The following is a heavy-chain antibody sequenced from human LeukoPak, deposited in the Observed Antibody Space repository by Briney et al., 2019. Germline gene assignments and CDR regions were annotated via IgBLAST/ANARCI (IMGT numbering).Heavy chain of an antibody. Sequence: PGGSLRLSCAASGFTFSSYEMNWVGQAPGKGLEWVSYISSSGSTIYYADSVKGRFTIYRDNAKNSLYLQMNSLRAEDTAVYYCAELGITMIGGVWGKGTTVTISS. D-gene: IGHD3-10*02. J-gene: IGHJ6*04. CDR2: ISSSGSTI. CDR1: GFTFSSYE. V-gene: IGHV3-48*03. CDR3: AELGITMIGGV.